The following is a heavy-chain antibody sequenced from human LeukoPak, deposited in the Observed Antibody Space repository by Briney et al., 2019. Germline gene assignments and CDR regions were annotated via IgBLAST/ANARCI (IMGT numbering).Heavy chain of an antibody. D-gene: IGHD1-26*01. J-gene: IGHJ4*02. CDR1: GFTFSSSA. CDR3: AKDMGYSGNYRTPDY. Sequence: GGSLRLSCAASGFTFSSSAMSWVRQAPGKGLEWVSGFSWNSGSMGYADSVKGRFTISRDNAKNSLYLQMNSLRAEDTALYYCAKDMGYSGNYRTPDYWGQGTLVTVSS. V-gene: IGHV3-9*01. CDR2: FSWNSGSM.